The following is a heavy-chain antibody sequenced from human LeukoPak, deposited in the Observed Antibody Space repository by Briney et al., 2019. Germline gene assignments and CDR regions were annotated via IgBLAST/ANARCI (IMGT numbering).Heavy chain of an antibody. D-gene: IGHD1-26*01. CDR2: IYGSGVSI. Sequence: GGSLRLSCVASGFTFEKYGMNWVRQAPGKGLEWLATIYGSGVSISYADSVKGRFTISRDNSNNTLYLQMNSLRVEDTAMYFCAKDLGWELPAEAYWGQGILVTVSS. CDR3: AKDLGWELPAEAY. J-gene: IGHJ4*02. V-gene: IGHV3-23*01. CDR1: GFTFEKYG.